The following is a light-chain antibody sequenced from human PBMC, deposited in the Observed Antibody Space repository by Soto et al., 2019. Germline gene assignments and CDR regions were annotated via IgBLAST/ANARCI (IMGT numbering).Light chain of an antibody. CDR3: SSHTRGSTRV. CDR2: EVT. Sequence: QSALTQPASVSGSPGQSIAISCTGTSSDVGGYDYVSWYQQQPDKAPKLMIYEVTKRPSGVSNRFSGSKSGNTASLTISGLQAEDEADYYCSSHTRGSTRVFGTGTKVTVL. J-gene: IGLJ1*01. V-gene: IGLV2-14*01. CDR1: SSDVGGYDY.